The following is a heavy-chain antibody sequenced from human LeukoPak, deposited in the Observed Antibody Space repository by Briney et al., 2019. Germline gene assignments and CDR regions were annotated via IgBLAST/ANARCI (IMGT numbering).Heavy chain of an antibody. CDR2: ISGSGGST. D-gene: IGHD6-13*01. V-gene: IGHV3-23*01. CDR1: GFTFSSYA. J-gene: IGHJ5*02. CDR3: AKDREPIGDRGRSSWYRIGGSFDP. Sequence: QAGGSLRLSCAASGFTFSSYAMSWVRQAPGKGLEWVSAISGSGGSTYYADSVKGQFTISRDNSKNTLYLQMNGLRAEDTAVYYCAKDREPIGDRGRSSWYRIGGSFDPWGQGTLVTVSS.